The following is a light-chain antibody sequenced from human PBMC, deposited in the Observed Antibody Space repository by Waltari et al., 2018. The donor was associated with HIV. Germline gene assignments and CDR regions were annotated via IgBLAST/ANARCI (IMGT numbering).Light chain of an antibody. CDR1: SSAVGGYNY. V-gene: IGLV2-14*01. CDR2: EVS. J-gene: IGLJ2*01. CDR3: SSYTSSSTPYVV. Sequence: QSALTQPASVSGSPGQSITISCPGTSSAVGGYNYVSCYQQHPGKAPKLMIYEVSNRPSGVSNRFSGSKSGNTASLTISGLQAEDEADYYCSSYTSSSTPYVVFGGGTKLTVL.